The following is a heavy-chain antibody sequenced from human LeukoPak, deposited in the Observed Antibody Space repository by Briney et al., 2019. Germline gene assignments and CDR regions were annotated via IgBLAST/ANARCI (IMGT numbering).Heavy chain of an antibody. CDR3: ARGRVNHFWYACSGGSCHSRGNYFDY. Sequence: ASVKVSCKASGDTFTSYDINWVRQATGQGLEWMGWMNPNSGNTGYAQKFQGRVTITRNTSISTAYMELSSLRSEDTAVYYCARGRVNHFWYACSGGSCHSRGNYFDYWGQGTLVTVSS. V-gene: IGHV1-8*03. CDR1: GDTFTSYD. CDR2: MNPNSGNT. J-gene: IGHJ4*02. D-gene: IGHD2-15*01.